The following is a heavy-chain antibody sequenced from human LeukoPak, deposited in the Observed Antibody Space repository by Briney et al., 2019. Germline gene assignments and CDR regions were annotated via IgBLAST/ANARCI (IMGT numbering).Heavy chain of an antibody. V-gene: IGHV4-34*01. CDR2: IKHSGST. D-gene: IGHD3-10*01. Sequence: SETLSLTCAVYGGSFSGYYWSWIRQPPGKGLEWIGEIKHSGSTNYNPSLKSRVTISVGTSKNQFSLKLSSVTAADTAVYYCARGTYGSGNYFHDAFDIWAQGTMVTVS. J-gene: IGHJ3*02. CDR3: ARGTYGSGNYFHDAFDI. CDR1: GGSFSGYY.